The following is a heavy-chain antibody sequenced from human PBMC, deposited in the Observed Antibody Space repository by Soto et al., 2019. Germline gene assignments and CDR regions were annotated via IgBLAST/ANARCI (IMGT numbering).Heavy chain of an antibody. V-gene: IGHV6-1*01. J-gene: IGHJ6*02. CDR1: GDRVSSISAA. D-gene: IGHD3-16*01. CDR3: ARGAWATITAAYIYGTEA. CDR2: TYYGSEWYN. Sequence: QVQLQQSGPGLVKPSQTISLTCAISGDRVSSISAAWTWIRQSASRGLEWLGRTYYGSEWYNDYAVSVKSRITIKPDKSMNQFSLQLTSVTPADTAIYGCARGAWATITAAYIYGTEAWGQGTAVTVSS.